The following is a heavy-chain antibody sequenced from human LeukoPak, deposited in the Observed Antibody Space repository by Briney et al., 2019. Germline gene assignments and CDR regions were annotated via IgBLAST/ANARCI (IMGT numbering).Heavy chain of an antibody. V-gene: IGHV3-74*01. CDR1: GFTFSSYW. J-gene: IGHJ3*02. Sequence: GGSLRLSCAASGFTFSSYWMYWVRQAPGKGLVWVSRINSDGSSTSYADSVKGRFTISRDNAKNSLYLQMNSLRAEDTAVYYCARNMVRGYEDAFDIWGQGTMVTVSS. CDR2: INSDGSST. CDR3: ARNMVRGYEDAFDI. D-gene: IGHD3-10*01.